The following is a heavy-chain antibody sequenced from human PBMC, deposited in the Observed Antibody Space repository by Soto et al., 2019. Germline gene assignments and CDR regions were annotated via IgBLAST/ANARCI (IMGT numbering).Heavy chain of an antibody. CDR2: ISGSGGST. D-gene: IGHD2-15*01. J-gene: IGHJ4*02. CDR3: GKVEAVVVAAKFDF. V-gene: IGHV3-23*01. Sequence: PGGSLRLSCAASGFTFSSYAMSWVRQAPGKGLEWVSAISGSGGSTYYADSVKGRFTISRDNSKNTLYLQMNSLRAEDTAVYHFGKVEAVVVAAKFDFWGRGALVTVSS. CDR1: GFTFSSYA.